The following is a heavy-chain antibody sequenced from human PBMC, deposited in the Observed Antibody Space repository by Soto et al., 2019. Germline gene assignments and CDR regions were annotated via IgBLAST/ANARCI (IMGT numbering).Heavy chain of an antibody. D-gene: IGHD3-3*01. CDR3: ARGRVIYAYDFWSGPPGSSSYYYGMDV. J-gene: IGHJ6*02. CDR2: IYHSGST. Sequence: PSETLSLTCAVSGYSISSGYYWGWIRQPPGKGLEWIGSIYHSGSTYYNPSLKSRVTISVDTSKNQFSLKLSSVTAADTAVYYCARGRVIYAYDFWSGPPGSSSYYYGMDVWGQGTTVTVSS. V-gene: IGHV4-38-2*01. CDR1: GYSISSGYY.